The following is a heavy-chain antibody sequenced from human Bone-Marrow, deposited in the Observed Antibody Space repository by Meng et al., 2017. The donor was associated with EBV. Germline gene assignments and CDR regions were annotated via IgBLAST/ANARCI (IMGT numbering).Heavy chain of an antibody. CDR3: AKGLGSNGIDY. CDR2: ISWDGGTT. V-gene: IGHV3-43*01. J-gene: IGHJ4*02. D-gene: IGHD3-10*01. CDR1: GFTFDHYN. Sequence: EVQLVGSGGAVVQPGGSLRLSCEASGFTFDHYNMHWVRQSPGKGLEWVSLISWDGGTTSYADSVKGRFTISRDNSKNSLYVQMKSLRTEDTALYYCAKGLGSNGIDYWGQGTLVTVSS.